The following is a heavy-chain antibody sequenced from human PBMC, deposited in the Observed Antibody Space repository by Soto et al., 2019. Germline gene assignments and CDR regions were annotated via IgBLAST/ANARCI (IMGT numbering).Heavy chain of an antibody. Sequence: EVQLVESGGGSAQPGGSLRLSCAASGFTFSEYWIHWVRQAPGKGPMWVSHINGVGTYTNYADSVRGRFSISRDNSGNTVYLQLNSLRAEDTAIYYCVRDFRIYDFWGRGTPVTVSS. CDR2: INGVGTYT. V-gene: IGHV3-74*01. J-gene: IGHJ4*02. CDR1: GFTFSEYW. D-gene: IGHD3-3*01. CDR3: VRDFRIYDF.